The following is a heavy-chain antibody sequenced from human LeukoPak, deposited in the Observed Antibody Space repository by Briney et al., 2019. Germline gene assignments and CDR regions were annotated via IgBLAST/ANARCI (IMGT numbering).Heavy chain of an antibody. CDR2: INPNSGGT. CDR3: ARDDIVATSPSPHY. Sequence: PEASVKVSCKASGYTFTGYYMHWVRQAPGQGLEWMGWINPNSGGTNYAQKFQGRVTMTRDTSINTAYMELSRLRSDDTAVYYCARDDIVATSPSPHYWGQGTLVTVSS. CDR1: GYTFTGYY. J-gene: IGHJ4*02. D-gene: IGHD5-12*01. V-gene: IGHV1-2*02.